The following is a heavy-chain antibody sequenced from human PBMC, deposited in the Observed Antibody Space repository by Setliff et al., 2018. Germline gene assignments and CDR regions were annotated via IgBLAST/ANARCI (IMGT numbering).Heavy chain of an antibody. CDR2: IGGSGNNI. Sequence: GGSLRLSCAASGFTFSGYYMQWVRQAPGKGLEWVSYIGGSGNNIHYADSVKGRFTISRDNAKNSLYLQMNSLRVEDTALYYCARDSPIRLGVIPSWGPGTLVTVSS. CDR1: GFTFSGYY. D-gene: IGHD2-21*01. CDR3: ARDSPIRLGVIPS. J-gene: IGHJ4*02. V-gene: IGHV3-11*04.